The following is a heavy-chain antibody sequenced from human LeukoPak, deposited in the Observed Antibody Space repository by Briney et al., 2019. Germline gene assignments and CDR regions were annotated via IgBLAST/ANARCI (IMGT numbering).Heavy chain of an antibody. Sequence: GRSLRLSCAASGFTFSSYAMHWVRQAPGKGLEWVAVISYDGSNKYYADSVKGRFTISRDNSKNTLYLQMSSLKTDDTAVYYCTRGPIRLWLYYGMDVWGQGTTVTVSS. CDR2: ISYDGSNK. D-gene: IGHD5-18*01. V-gene: IGHV3-30*04. CDR1: GFTFSSYA. J-gene: IGHJ6*02. CDR3: TRGPIRLWLYYGMDV.